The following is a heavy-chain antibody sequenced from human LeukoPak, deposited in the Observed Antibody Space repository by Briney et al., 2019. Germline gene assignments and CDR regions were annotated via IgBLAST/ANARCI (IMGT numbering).Heavy chain of an antibody. V-gene: IGHV4-61*02. Sequence: PSETLSLTCTVSGGSISSGSYYWSWIRQPAGKGLEWIGRIYTSGSTNYNPSLKSRVTISVDTSKNQFSLKLSSVTAADTAVYYCARLNVLRYFDWLLYYFDYWGQGTLVTVSS. CDR1: GGSISSGSYY. J-gene: IGHJ4*02. D-gene: IGHD3-9*01. CDR3: ARLNVLRYFDWLLYYFDY. CDR2: IYTSGST.